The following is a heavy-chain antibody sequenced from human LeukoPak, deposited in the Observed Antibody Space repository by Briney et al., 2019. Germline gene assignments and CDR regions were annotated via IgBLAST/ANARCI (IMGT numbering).Heavy chain of an antibody. D-gene: IGHD3-10*01. V-gene: IGHV3-48*03. CDR3: ARDPTYYYGSGTYSHYYGMDV. J-gene: IGHJ6*02. Sequence: GGSLRLSCAASGFVFSSYEMNWVRQAPGKGLEWVSYISSSASTIHYADSVKGRFTVSRDNAKNSLYLQMNSLRAEDTAVYYCARDPTYYYGSGTYSHYYGMDVWGQGTTVTVSS. CDR2: ISSSASTI. CDR1: GFVFSSYE.